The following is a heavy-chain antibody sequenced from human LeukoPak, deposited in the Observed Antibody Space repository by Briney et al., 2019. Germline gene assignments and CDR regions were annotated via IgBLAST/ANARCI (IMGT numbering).Heavy chain of an antibody. CDR2: ISGSGGST. Sequence: GGSLRLSCAASGFTFSSYAMSWVRQAPGKGLEWVSAISGSGGSTYYADSVKGRFTISRDNSKNTLYLQMNSPRAEDTAVYYCAKSVGIAATGNDAFDIWGQGTMVTVSS. J-gene: IGHJ3*02. CDR1: GFTFSSYA. CDR3: AKSVGIAATGNDAFDI. D-gene: IGHD5-12*01. V-gene: IGHV3-23*01.